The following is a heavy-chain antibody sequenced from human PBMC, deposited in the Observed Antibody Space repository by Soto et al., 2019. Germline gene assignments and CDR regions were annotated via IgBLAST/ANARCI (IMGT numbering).Heavy chain of an antibody. V-gene: IGHV1-69*13. CDR2: ITPFFSSP. CDR1: GGAFNNFA. J-gene: IGHJ6*02. CDR3: ARDRVKRGSSYYYGMDV. Sequence: SVKVSCKASGGAFNNFAISWVRQAPGQGLEWMGAITPFFSSPNYSQKLQGRLTITADEATSTAYMELNSLRSDDTAVYYCARDRVKRGSSYYYGMDVWGQGTTVTVSS. D-gene: IGHD2-15*01.